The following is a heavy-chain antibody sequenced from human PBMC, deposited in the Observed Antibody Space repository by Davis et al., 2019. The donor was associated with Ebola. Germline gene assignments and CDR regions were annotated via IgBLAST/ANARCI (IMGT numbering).Heavy chain of an antibody. CDR3: AGFGAFDI. J-gene: IGHJ3*02. D-gene: IGHD3-16*01. CDR2: IYYSGST. CDR1: GGSISGYY. V-gene: IGHV4-59*01. Sequence: SETLSLTCTVSGGSISGYYWSWIRQPPGKGLEWIGYIYYSGSTNYNSSLKSRVTISVDTSKNQFSLKLSSVTAADTAVYYCAGFGAFDIWGQGTMVTVSS.